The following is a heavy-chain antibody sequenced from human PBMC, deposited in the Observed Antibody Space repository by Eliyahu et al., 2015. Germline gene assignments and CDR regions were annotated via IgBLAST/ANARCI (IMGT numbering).Heavy chain of an antibody. V-gene: IGHV5-51*01. Sequence: EVQLVQSGAEVKKPGESLKISCKGSGXSFTSYXIGWGRQMPGKGLEWMGIIYPGDSDTRYSPSFQGQVTISADKSISTAYLQWSSLKASDTAMYYCARRRYYYDSSVPDAFDIWGQGTMVTVSS. CDR3: ARRRYYYDSSVPDAFDI. D-gene: IGHD3-22*01. J-gene: IGHJ3*02. CDR1: GXSFTSYX. CDR2: IYPGDSDT.